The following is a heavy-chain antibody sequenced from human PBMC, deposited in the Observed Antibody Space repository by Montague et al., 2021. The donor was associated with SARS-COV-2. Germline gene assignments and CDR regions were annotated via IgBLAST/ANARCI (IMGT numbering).Heavy chain of an antibody. D-gene: IGHD4-17*01. V-gene: IGHV4-34*01. CDR1: GGSFSNYY. Sequence: SETLSLTCAVYGGSFSNYYWSWIRQPPGKGLEWIGEINHSGSTNYNPSLKSRVTISVDTSKNQFSLKLSSVTAADTAVYYCASGGTVTTFFAPKRTRRYNWFDHWGQGTLVTVSS. CDR3: ASGGTVTTFFAPKRTRRYNWFDH. CDR2: INHSGST. J-gene: IGHJ5*02.